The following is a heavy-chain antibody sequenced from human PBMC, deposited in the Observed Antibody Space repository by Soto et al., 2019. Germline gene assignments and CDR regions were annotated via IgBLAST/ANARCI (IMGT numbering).Heavy chain of an antibody. D-gene: IGHD3-3*01. CDR3: ARAPFWSGYTYYFDY. Sequence: SETRSLTCTVSGGSISSGGYYGSWIRQHPGKVLEWIGYIYYSGSTYYNPSLKSRVTISVDTSKNQFSLKLSSVTAADTAVYYCARAPFWSGYTYYFDYWGQGTLVTVS. CDR2: IYYSGST. J-gene: IGHJ4*02. V-gene: IGHV4-31*03. CDR1: GGSISSGGYY.